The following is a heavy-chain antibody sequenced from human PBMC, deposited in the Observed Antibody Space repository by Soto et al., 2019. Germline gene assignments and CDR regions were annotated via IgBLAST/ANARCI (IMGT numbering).Heavy chain of an antibody. CDR1: GFTFNSYG. J-gene: IGHJ4*02. Sequence: QVQLVESGGGVVQPGRSLRLSCAASGFTFNSYGMHWVRQAPGKGLEWVAVISHDGDTAYYADSVKGRFTISRDNSKNTLYLQMNSLRVEDTAVYYCAKDLAYSSSWTAYWGQGTLVTVSS. D-gene: IGHD6-13*01. V-gene: IGHV3-30*18. CDR2: ISHDGDTA. CDR3: AKDLAYSSSWTAY.